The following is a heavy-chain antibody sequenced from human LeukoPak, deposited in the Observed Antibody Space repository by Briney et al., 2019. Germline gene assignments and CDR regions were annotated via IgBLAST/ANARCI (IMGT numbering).Heavy chain of an antibody. Sequence: PSETLSLTCTVSGGSISSGSYYWSWIRQPAGKGLKWIGRIYTSGSTNYNPSLKSRVTISVDTSKNQFSLKLSSVTAADTAVYYCAGFYGDYSGGYWGQGTLVTVSS. D-gene: IGHD4-17*01. V-gene: IGHV4-61*02. CDR2: IYTSGST. J-gene: IGHJ4*02. CDR3: AGFYGDYSGGY. CDR1: GGSISSGSYY.